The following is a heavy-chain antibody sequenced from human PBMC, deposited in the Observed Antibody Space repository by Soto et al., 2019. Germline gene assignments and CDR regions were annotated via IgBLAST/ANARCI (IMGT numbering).Heavy chain of an antibody. CDR2: INPNSGGT. J-gene: IGHJ4*02. CDR3: ARTPGSGYYYIDY. CDR1: GYTFTGYY. D-gene: IGHD3-3*01. Sequence: VASVKVSCKASGYTFTGYYMHWVRQAPGQGLEWMGWINPNSGGTNYAQKFQGRVTMTRDTSISTAYMELSRLRSDDTAVYYCARTPGSGYYYIDYWGQGTLVTVSS. V-gene: IGHV1-2*02.